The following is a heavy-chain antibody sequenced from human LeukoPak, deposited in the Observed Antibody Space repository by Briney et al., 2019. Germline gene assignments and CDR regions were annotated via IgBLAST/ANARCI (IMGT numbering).Heavy chain of an antibody. J-gene: IGHJ4*02. V-gene: IGHV3-30-3*01. CDR3: ARGAKILRYFDWLFAY. D-gene: IGHD3-9*01. Sequence: GGSLRLSCAASGFTFSDYYMSWIRQAPGKGLEWVAGISYDGSNKYYADSVKGRFTISRDNSKNTLYLQMNSLRAEDTAVYYCARGAKILRYFDWLFAYWGQGTLVTVSS. CDR2: ISYDGSNK. CDR1: GFTFSDYY.